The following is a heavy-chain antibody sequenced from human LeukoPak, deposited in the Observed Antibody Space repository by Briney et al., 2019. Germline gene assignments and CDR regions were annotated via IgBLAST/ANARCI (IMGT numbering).Heavy chain of an antibody. CDR3: AKRYSSSWNNYYYGMDV. V-gene: IGHV1-69*04. CDR2: IIPILGIA. Sequence: GASVKVSCKASGGTFSSYAISWVRQAPGQGLEWMGRIIPILGIANYAQKFQGRVTITADKSTSTAYMELSSLRSEDTAVYYCAKRYSSSWNNYYYGMDVWGQGTTVTVSS. D-gene: IGHD6-13*01. J-gene: IGHJ6*02. CDR1: GGTFSSYA.